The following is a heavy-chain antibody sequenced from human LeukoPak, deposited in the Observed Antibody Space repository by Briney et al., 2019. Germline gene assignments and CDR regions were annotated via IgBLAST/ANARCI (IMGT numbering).Heavy chain of an antibody. V-gene: IGHV3-13*01. CDR1: GLTFSSYD. Sequence: GGSLRLSCAASGLTFSSYDFHWVRQVPGYGLEWVSGIGTLGDTYYLGSVKGRFTISRENAKNSLYLQMNSLRAGDTAVYYCARGRSFNYNDNRAHYPYWGQGTVVTVSS. CDR3: ARGRSFNYNDNRAHYPY. J-gene: IGHJ4*02. CDR2: IGTLGDT. D-gene: IGHD3-22*01.